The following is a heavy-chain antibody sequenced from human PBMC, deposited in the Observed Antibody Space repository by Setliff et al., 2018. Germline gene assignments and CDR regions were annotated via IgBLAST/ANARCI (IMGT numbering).Heavy chain of an antibody. CDR2: IIHSGST. D-gene: IGHD2-15*01. CDR3: ARDLVYCSGGSCYGLPDY. Sequence: PSETLSLTCAVYGGSFSGYYWSWIRQPPGKRLEWIGEIIHSGSTNYNPSLKSRVTISMDTSKNQFSLKLSSVTAADTAVYYCARDLVYCSGGSCYGLPDYWGQGTLVTVSS. V-gene: IGHV4-34*12. CDR1: GGSFSGYY. J-gene: IGHJ4*02.